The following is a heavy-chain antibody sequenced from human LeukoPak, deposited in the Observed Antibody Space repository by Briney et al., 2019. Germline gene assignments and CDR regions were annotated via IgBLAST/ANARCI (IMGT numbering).Heavy chain of an antibody. V-gene: IGHV3-11*01. CDR3: AKTGFFLVAAIPDY. D-gene: IGHD2-15*01. Sequence: KPGGSLRLSCAASGFTFSDYYMSWIRQAPGKGLEWVSYISSSGSTIYYADSVKGRFTISRDNAKNSLYLQMNSLRAEDTAVYYCAKTGFFLVAAIPDYWGQGTLVTVSS. CDR2: ISSSGSTI. J-gene: IGHJ4*02. CDR1: GFTFSDYY.